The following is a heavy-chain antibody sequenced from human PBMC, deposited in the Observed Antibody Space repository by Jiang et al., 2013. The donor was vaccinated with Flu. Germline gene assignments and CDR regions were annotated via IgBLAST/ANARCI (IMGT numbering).Heavy chain of an antibody. Sequence: GGSISSGDYYWSWIRQPPGKGLEWIGYIYYSGSTYYNPSLKSRVTISVDTSKNQFSLKLSSVTAADTAVYYCARDYASAGIAAAGNWFDPWGQGTLVTVSS. CDR3: ARDYASAGIAAAGNWFDP. CDR2: IYYSGST. J-gene: IGHJ5*02. CDR1: GGSISSGDYY. D-gene: IGHD6-13*01. V-gene: IGHV4-30-4*08.